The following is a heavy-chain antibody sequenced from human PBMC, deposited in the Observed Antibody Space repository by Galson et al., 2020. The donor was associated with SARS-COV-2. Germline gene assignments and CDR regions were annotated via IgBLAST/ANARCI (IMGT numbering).Heavy chain of an antibody. CDR3: SREDWQGGF. CDR1: GFTFNDFW. CDR2: IRGDGSEE. Sequence: GESLKISCAVSGFTFNDFWMSWFRQAPGKGLEWVANIRGDGSEENYVDSVKGRFFISRDNAENSLYLQMYSLRVEDTAVYYCSREDWQGGFWGQGTLVTVSS. D-gene: IGHD3-9*01. V-gene: IGHV3-7*01. J-gene: IGHJ4*02.